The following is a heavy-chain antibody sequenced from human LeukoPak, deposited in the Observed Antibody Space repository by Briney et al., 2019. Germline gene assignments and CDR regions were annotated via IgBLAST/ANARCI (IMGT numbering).Heavy chain of an antibody. J-gene: IGHJ4*02. D-gene: IGHD6-19*01. CDR3: ARAVAGTNHFDY. CDR2: TYYRSKWYS. V-gene: IGHV6-1*01. Sequence: SQTLSLTCAISGDSVSNNGAAWNWIRQSPSRGLEWLGRTYYRSKWYSDYAVSVKSRITINPDTSKNQFSLHLNSVTPEDTAVYYCARAVAGTNHFDYWGQGTLVTVSS. CDR1: GDSVSNNGAA.